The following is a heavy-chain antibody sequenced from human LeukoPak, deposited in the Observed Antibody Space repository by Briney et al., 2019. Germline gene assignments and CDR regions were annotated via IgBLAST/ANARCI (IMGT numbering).Heavy chain of an antibody. J-gene: IGHJ4*02. D-gene: IGHD3-22*01. V-gene: IGHV3-15*01. CDR3: TTSLARYYYDSSGYSPFDY. Sequence: PGGSLRLSCAASGFTFSSYAMNWVRQAPGKGLEWVGRIKSKTDGGTTDYAAPVKGRFTISRDDSKNTLYLQMNSLKTEDTAVYYCTTSLARYYYDSSGYSPFDYWGQGTLVTVSS. CDR2: IKSKTDGGTT. CDR1: GFTFSSYA.